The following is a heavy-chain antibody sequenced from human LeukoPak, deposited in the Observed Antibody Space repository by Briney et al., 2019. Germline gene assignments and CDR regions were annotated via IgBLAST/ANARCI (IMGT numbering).Heavy chain of an antibody. CDR2: INHSGST. CDR1: GGSFSGYY. Sequence: SETLSLTCAVYGGSFSGYYWSWIRQPPGKGLGWIGQINHSGSTNYNPSLKSRVTISVDTSKNQFSLKLSSVTAADTAVYYCARDGGLRYFDWFTQYFQHWGQGTLVTVSS. V-gene: IGHV4-34*01. J-gene: IGHJ1*01. D-gene: IGHD3-9*01. CDR3: ARDGGLRYFDWFTQYFQH.